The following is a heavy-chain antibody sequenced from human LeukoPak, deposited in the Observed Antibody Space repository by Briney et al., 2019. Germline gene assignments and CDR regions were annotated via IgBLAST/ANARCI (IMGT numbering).Heavy chain of an antibody. J-gene: IGHJ4*02. CDR2: IYTSGST. CDR1: GGSISSYY. D-gene: IGHD6-13*01. V-gene: IGHV4-4*07. Sequence: SETLSLTCTVSGGSISSYYWSLIRQPAGQRLHSIGRIYTSGSTNYNPSLKSRVTMSVDTSKNQFSLKLSSVTAADTAVYYCARTRSSWYYFDYWGQGTLVTVSS. CDR3: ARTRSSWYYFDY.